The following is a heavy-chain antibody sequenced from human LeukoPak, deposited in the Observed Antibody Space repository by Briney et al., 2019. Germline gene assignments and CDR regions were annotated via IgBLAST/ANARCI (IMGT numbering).Heavy chain of an antibody. D-gene: IGHD1-26*01. Sequence: SETLSLTCTVSGGSISSGSYYWSWIRQPAGKGLEWIGRTYTSGSTNYNPSLQSRVTISVDTSKNQFSLKLSSVTAADTAVYYCARVGYSGSYYRFDYWGQGTLVTVSS. CDR2: TYTSGST. J-gene: IGHJ4*02. V-gene: IGHV4-61*02. CDR3: ARVGYSGSYYRFDY. CDR1: GGSISSGSYY.